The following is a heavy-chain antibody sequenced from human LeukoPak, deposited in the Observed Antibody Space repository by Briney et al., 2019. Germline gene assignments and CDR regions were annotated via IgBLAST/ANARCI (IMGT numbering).Heavy chain of an antibody. Sequence: GGSLRLSCATSGFTFKRYAVSWVRQAPGKGLEWVSIISGNGDSTYYADSVKGRFSISRDNSKNTLYLQVKSLRADDTAVYYCAKETTSDFGGAVDYWGQGTLVTVSS. CDR3: AKETTSDFGGAVDY. CDR1: GFTFKRYA. D-gene: IGHD3-10*01. V-gene: IGHV3-23*01. CDR2: ISGNGDST. J-gene: IGHJ4*02.